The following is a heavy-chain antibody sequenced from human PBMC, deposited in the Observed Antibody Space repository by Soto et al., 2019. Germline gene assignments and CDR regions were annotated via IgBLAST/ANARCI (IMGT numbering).Heavy chain of an antibody. CDR3: ARCSYYGSGSYPNYYYYGMDV. CDR1: GYTFTSYY. CDR2: INPSGGST. J-gene: IGHJ6*02. Sequence: ASVKVSCKASGYTFTSYYMHWVRQAPGQGLEWMGIINPSGGSTSYAQKFQGRVTMTRDTSTSTVYMELGSLRSEDTAVYYCARCSYYGSGSYPNYYYYGMDVWGQGTTVTVYS. D-gene: IGHD3-10*01. V-gene: IGHV1-46*01.